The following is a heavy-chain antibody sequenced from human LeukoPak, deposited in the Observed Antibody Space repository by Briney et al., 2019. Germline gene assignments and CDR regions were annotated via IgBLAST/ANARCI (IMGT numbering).Heavy chain of an antibody. CDR3: AKERWFGEGGMDV. J-gene: IGHJ6*02. CDR2: ISWDGGST. D-gene: IGHD3-10*01. V-gene: IGHV3-43D*03. Sequence: GGSLRLSCAASGFTFDDYAMHWVRQAPGKGLEWVSPISWDGGSTYYADSVKGRFTISRDNSKNSLYLQMNSLRAEDTALYYCAKERWFGEGGMDVWGQGTTVTVSS. CDR1: GFTFDDYA.